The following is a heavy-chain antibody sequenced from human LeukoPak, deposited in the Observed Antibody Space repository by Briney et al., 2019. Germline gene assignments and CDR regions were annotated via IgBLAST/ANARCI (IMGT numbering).Heavy chain of an antibody. V-gene: IGHV3-30-3*01. J-gene: IGHJ4*02. CDR3: AREAYGDLYFDY. CDR2: ISYDGSNK. D-gene: IGHD4-17*01. CDR1: GFTFSSYA. Sequence: GGSLRLSRAASGFTFSSYAMHWVRQAPGKGLDWVAVISYDGSNKYYADSVKARFTISRDNSKNTLYVQMNSLRTEDTAVYYCAREAYGDLYFDYWGQGTLVIVSS.